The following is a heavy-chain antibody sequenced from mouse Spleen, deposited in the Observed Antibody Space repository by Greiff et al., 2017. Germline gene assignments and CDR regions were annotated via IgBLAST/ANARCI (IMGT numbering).Heavy chain of an antibody. CDR3: ARRDYGSSYHYYAMDY. V-gene: IGHV2-2*02. CDR1: GFSLTSYG. Sequence: QVQLQQSGPGLVQPSQSLSITCTVSGFSLTSYGVHWVRQSPGKGLEWLGVIWSGGSTDYNAAFISRLSISKDNSKSQVFFKMNSLQANDTAIYYCARRDYGSSYHYYAMDYWGQGTSVTVSS. D-gene: IGHD1-1*01. CDR2: IWSGGST. J-gene: IGHJ4*01.